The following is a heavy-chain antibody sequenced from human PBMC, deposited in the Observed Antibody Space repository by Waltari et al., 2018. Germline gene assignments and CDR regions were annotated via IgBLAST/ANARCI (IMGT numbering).Heavy chain of an antibody. Sequence: QLQLQESGPGLVKPSETLSLICTVSGCSISSSSYYWGWIRQPPGKGLEWIGSIYYSGSTYYNPSLKSRVTISVDTSKNQFSLKLSSVTAADTAVYYCASISTVTTLVVDYWGQGTLVTVSS. J-gene: IGHJ4*02. CDR2: IYYSGST. D-gene: IGHD4-17*01. V-gene: IGHV4-39*01. CDR1: GCSISSSSYY. CDR3: ASISTVTTLVVDY.